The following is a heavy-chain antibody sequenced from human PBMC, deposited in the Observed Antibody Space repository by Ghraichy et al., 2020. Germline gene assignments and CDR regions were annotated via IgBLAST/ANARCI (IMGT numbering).Heavy chain of an antibody. CDR3: SLPGV. D-gene: IGHD3-10*01. CDR2: IYYSGST. V-gene: IGHV4-39*01. CDR1: GGSISSSSYY. J-gene: IGHJ4*02. Sequence: ESLNISCTVSGGSISSSSYYWGWIRQPPGKGLEWIGSIYYSGSTYYNPSLKSRVTISVDTSKNQFSLKLSSVTAADTAVYYCSLPGVWGQGTLVTVSS.